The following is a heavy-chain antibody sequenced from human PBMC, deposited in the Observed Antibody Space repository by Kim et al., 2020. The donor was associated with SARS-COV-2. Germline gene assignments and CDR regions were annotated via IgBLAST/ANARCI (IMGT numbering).Heavy chain of an antibody. V-gene: IGHV3-23*01. CDR3: AKDPRWATSIPFDP. D-gene: IGHD5-12*01. Sequence: ADSVKGRFTISRDNSKNTLYLQMNSLRAEDTAVYYWAKDPRWATSIPFDPWGQGTLVTVSS. J-gene: IGHJ5*02.